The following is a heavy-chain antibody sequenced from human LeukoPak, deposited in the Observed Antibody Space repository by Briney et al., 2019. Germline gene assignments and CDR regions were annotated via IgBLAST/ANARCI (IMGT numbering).Heavy chain of an antibody. D-gene: IGHD1-1*01. Sequence: KPSETLSLTCAVSGGSISSNNWWTWVRQPPGKGLEWRGETSHSGSIRYNPSLESRVTMSVDTSKNQFSLKLNSVTAADTAVYFCARVTGTTPFDYWGQGTLVTVSS. CDR1: GGSISSNNW. J-gene: IGHJ4*02. CDR3: ARVTGTTPFDY. CDR2: TSHSGSI. V-gene: IGHV4-4*02.